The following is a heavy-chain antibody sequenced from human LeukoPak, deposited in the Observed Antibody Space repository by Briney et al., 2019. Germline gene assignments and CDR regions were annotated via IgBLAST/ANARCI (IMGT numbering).Heavy chain of an antibody. CDR2: IYYSGST. D-gene: IGHD3-9*01. Sequence: SETLSLTCTVSGGSISSGDYYWSWIRQPPGKGLEWIGYIYYSGSTYYNPSLKSRVTISVDTSKNQFSLKLSSVTAADTAVYYCARAVGGHFDWLLYPIYFDYWGQGTLVTVSS. CDR3: ARAVGGHFDWLLYPIYFDY. CDR1: GGSISSGDYY. V-gene: IGHV4-30-4*02. J-gene: IGHJ4*02.